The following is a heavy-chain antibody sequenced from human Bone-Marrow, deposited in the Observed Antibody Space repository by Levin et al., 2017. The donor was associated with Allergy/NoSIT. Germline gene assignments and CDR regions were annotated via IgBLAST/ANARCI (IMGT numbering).Heavy chain of an antibody. CDR2: IYYSGST. CDR3: ARKTTVTPVRAGADWYFDR. Sequence: SQTLSLTCTVSGGSISSYYWSWIRQPPGKGLEWIGYIYYSGSTNYNPSLKSRVTISVDTSKNQFSLKLSSVTAADTAVYYCARKTTVTPVRAGADWYFDRWGRGTLVTVSS. D-gene: IGHD4-17*01. V-gene: IGHV4-59*01. CDR1: GGSISSYY. J-gene: IGHJ2*01.